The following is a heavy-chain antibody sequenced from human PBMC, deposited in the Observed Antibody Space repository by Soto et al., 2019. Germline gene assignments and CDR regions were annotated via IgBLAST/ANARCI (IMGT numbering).Heavy chain of an antibody. J-gene: IGHJ2*01. CDR1: GFSLSTSGVG. D-gene: IGHD2-21*02. Sequence: SGPTLVKPTQTLTLTCTFSGFSLSTSGVGVGWIRQPPGKALEWLALIYWNDDKRYSPSLKSRLTITKDTSKNQVVLTMTNMDPVDTATYYCAHRRRCGGDCYAGSYWYFDLWGRGTLVTVSS. CDR2: IYWNDDK. V-gene: IGHV2-5*01. CDR3: AHRRRCGGDCYAGSYWYFDL.